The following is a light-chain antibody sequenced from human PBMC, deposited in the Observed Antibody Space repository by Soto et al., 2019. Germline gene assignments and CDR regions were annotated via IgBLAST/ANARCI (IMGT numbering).Light chain of an antibody. CDR1: SSDVGSYDL. Sequence: QSVLTQPASVSGSPGQSITISCTGTSSDVGSYDLVSWYQQRPGRAPRLMIFEVAKRPSGISTRFSGSKSGNTASLTISGXXAVXEADYFCCSYTSTNTLVFGGGTKVTVL. CDR2: EVA. V-gene: IGLV2-23*02. CDR3: CSYTSTNTLV. J-gene: IGLJ2*01.